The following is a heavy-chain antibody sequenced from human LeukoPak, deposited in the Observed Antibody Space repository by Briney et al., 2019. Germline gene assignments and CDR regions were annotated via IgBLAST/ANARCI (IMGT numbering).Heavy chain of an antibody. CDR3: ARVLLSTAYLHYYSMDV. Sequence: SETLSLTCTVSGDSISTSYYWGWIRQPPGKGLEWIANIYYSGSTYYHPSLKSRITISVDTSNNQFSLRLRSVTAADTALYYCARVLLSTAYLHYYSMDVWGKGTTVTVSS. V-gene: IGHV4-39*07. D-gene: IGHD2-15*01. CDR1: GDSISTSYY. CDR2: IYYSGST. J-gene: IGHJ6*03.